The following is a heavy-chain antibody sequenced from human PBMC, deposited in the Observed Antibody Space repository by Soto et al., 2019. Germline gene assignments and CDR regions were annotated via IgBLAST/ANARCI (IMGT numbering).Heavy chain of an antibody. J-gene: IGHJ4*02. CDR3: TRETVAGITGLDY. CDR2: ISVSDAFI. D-gene: IGHD1-20*01. Sequence: GGSLRLSCAASGFDVGAFAVNWVRQAPGKGLEWVSGISVSDAFIYYADSVRGRFSISRDASENILYLQMNSLRVDDTALYYCTRETVAGITGLDYWGPGTLVTVSS. CDR1: GFDVGAFA. V-gene: IGHV3-23*01.